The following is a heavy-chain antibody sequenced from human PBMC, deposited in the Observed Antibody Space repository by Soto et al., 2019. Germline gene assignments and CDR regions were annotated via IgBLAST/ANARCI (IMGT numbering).Heavy chain of an antibody. CDR1: GFTFTDYG. V-gene: IGHV3-30*04. J-gene: IGHJ4*02. CDR3: SRTRNLSSWTYCFDC. D-gene: IGHD6-13*01. CDR2: LLYNGYTQ. Sequence: QVQLVESGGGVVQPGRSLRLSCAASGFTFTDYGLHWVRQAPDKGLEWVAVLLYNGYTQYYADSVKGRFTISGDNSKNTLYLQMDSVHPEDTAVYYCSRTRNLSSWTYCFDCWGLGTLVAVSS.